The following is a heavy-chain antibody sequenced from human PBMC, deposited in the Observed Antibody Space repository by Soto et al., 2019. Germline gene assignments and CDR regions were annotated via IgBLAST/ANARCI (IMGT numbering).Heavy chain of an antibody. CDR2: INHSGST. J-gene: IGHJ6*03. CDR3: ARAALGEAIQLNYYYMDV. V-gene: IGHV4-34*01. Sequence: SETLSLTCAVYGGSFSGYYWSWIRQPPGKGLEWIGEINHSGSTNYNPSLKSRVTISLDTSKDQFSLKLSSVTAADTAVYYCARAALGEAIQLNYYYMDVWGKGTTVTVSS. D-gene: IGHD5-18*01. CDR1: GGSFSGYY.